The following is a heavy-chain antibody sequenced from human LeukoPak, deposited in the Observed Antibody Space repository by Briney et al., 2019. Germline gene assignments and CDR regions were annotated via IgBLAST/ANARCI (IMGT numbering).Heavy chain of an antibody. CDR1: GGSISSSSYY. CDR2: IYYSGST. V-gene: IGHV4-39*07. Sequence: PSETLSLTCTVSGGSISSSSYYWGWIRQPPGKGLEWIGSIYYSGSTYYNPSLKSRVTISVDTSKNQFSLKLSSVTAADTAVYYCARDTEMATIGVFDYWGQGTLVTVSS. D-gene: IGHD5-24*01. CDR3: ARDTEMATIGVFDY. J-gene: IGHJ4*02.